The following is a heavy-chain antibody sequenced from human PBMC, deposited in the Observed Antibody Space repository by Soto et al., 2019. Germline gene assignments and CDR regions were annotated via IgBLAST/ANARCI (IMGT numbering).Heavy chain of an antibody. J-gene: IGHJ4*02. CDR3: AQARHSEGWSHNVERNYFDS. Sequence: EVQSLDSGGDVVQPGGSLRLSCAASGLTFSNYAMNWVRQAPGKGLEWVSSISGSGYTAYYADSVEGRFTISRDNSNNRLYLQMESLRTADTAVYYCAQARHSEGWSHNVERNYFDSWGQGTLVTVSS. V-gene: IGHV3-23*01. CDR2: ISGSGYTA. CDR1: GLTFSNYA. D-gene: IGHD6-19*01.